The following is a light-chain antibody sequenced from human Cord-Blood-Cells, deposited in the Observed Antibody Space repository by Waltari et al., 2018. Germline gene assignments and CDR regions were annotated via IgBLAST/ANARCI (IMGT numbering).Light chain of an antibody. Sequence: VLTQPPSVSVAPGKTARITCGGNNIGSKSVHWYQQLPGTAPKLLIYGNSNRPSGVPDRFSGSKSGTSASLAITGLQAEDEADYYCQSYDSSLSARVFGGGTKLTVL. CDR2: GNS. V-gene: IGLV1-40*01. J-gene: IGLJ3*02. CDR1: NNIGSKS. CDR3: QSYDSSLSARV.